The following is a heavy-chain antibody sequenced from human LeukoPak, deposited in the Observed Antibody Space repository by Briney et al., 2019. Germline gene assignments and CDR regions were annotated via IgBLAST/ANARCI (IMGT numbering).Heavy chain of an antibody. CDR3: ARAGSGYTSPSDY. Sequence: GGSLRLSCAVSGFTLSSYSMKWVRQAPGKGLEWVSSISSSSLYIYYGDSVKGRFTISRDNAKHLVYLQMNRLRAEDTAVYYCARAGSGYTSPSDYWGQGTLVTVSS. D-gene: IGHD6-13*01. V-gene: IGHV3-21*01. CDR1: GFTLSSYS. CDR2: ISSSSLYI. J-gene: IGHJ4*02.